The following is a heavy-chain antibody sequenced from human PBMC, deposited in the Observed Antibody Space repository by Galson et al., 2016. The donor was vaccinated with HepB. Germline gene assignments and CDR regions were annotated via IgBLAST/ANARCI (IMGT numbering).Heavy chain of an antibody. V-gene: IGHV3-15*01. CDR1: GFTFSNAW. CDR3: TSEDQLYMYV. D-gene: IGHD5-24*01. J-gene: IGHJ6*03. Sequence: SLRLSCAASGFTFSNAWMTWVRQTPGKGLEWVGRSRSESDGGTTDFAAPVKGRFTISRDDSKDTLYLQMNNLKTEDTGVYYCTSEDQLYMYVWGNGTTVTVSS. CDR2: SRSESDGGTT.